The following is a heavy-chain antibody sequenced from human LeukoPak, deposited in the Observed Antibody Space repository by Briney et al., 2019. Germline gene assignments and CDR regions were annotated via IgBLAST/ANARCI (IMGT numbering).Heavy chain of an antibody. D-gene: IGHD1-26*01. CDR2: IYYSGST. Sequence: SETLSLTCTVSGGSISSYYWSWIRQPPGKGPEWIGYIYYSGSTNYNPSLKSRVTISVDTSKNQFSLKLSSVTAADTAVYYCARGVELRENWFDPWGQGTLVTVSS. V-gene: IGHV4-59*01. CDR1: GGSISSYY. CDR3: ARGVELRENWFDP. J-gene: IGHJ5*02.